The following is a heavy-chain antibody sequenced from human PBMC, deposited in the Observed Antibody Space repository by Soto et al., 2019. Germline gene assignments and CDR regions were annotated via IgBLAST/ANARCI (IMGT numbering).Heavy chain of an antibody. J-gene: IGHJ5*02. Sequence: TSETLPLTCAVYGGSFSGYYWSLIRQPTGKGLEWIGEIHHSGSTNYKPSLKSRVTISADTSKNQFSLKLTSVTAADSAVYYCARPTWRSFGEPASGYSWFDPWGQGTLVTVSS. CDR1: GGSFSGYY. CDR2: IHHSGST. D-gene: IGHD3-10*01. CDR3: ARPTWRSFGEPASGYSWFDP. V-gene: IGHV4-34*01.